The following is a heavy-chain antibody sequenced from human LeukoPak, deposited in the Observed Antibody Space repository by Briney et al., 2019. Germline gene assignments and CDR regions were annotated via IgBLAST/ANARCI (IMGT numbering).Heavy chain of an antibody. D-gene: IGHD5-18*01. Sequence: GGSLRLSCAASGFTFSSYSMNWVRQAPGKGLEWVAVISYDGSNKYYADSVKGRFTISRDNSKNTLYLQMNSLRAEDTAVYYCARALRGYSYGQIDYWGQGTLVTVSS. CDR2: ISYDGSNK. CDR3: ARALRGYSYGQIDY. J-gene: IGHJ4*02. CDR1: GFTFSSYS. V-gene: IGHV3-30*03.